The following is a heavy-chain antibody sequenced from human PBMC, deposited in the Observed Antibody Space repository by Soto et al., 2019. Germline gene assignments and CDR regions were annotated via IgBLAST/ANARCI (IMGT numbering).Heavy chain of an antibody. CDR3: ARSAGGYIVLVPADYYYDMDV. CDR2: IKQDGSEK. J-gene: IGHJ6*02. Sequence: GGSLRLSCAASGFTFSSYWMSWVRQAPGKGLEWVANIKQDGSEKYYVDSVKGRFTISRDNAKNSLYLQMNSLRAEDTAVYYCARSAGGYIVLVPADYYYDMDVWGQGTTVTVSS. D-gene: IGHD2-2*01. CDR1: GFTFSSYW. V-gene: IGHV3-7*05.